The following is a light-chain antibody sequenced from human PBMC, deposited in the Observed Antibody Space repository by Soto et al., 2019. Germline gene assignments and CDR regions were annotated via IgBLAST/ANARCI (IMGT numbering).Light chain of an antibody. V-gene: IGKV1-39*01. CDR2: AAS. Sequence: DIQMTQSPYSLSASVGDRVTITCRASQSISSYLNWYQQKPGKAPKLLIYAASSLQSGVPSRFSGSGSGTDFTLTISSLQPEDFATYYCQQSYSTPVTFGQGNKVEIK. CDR3: QQSYSTPVT. J-gene: IGKJ1*01. CDR1: QSISSY.